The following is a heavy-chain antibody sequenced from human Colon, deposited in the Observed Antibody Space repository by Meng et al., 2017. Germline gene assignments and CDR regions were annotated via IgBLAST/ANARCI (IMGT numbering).Heavy chain of an antibody. CDR2: ISNSGTST. D-gene: IGHD3/OR15-3a*01. V-gene: IGHV3-23*04. CDR1: GFSVSSYA. J-gene: IGHJ4*02. Sequence: RVESGGGLVKPGGSRRLSCVAYGFSVSSYAISWVRQAPGKGLEWVSAISNSGTSTYDADSVKGRFTISRDNSRNTLYLQMNSLRAEDTAVYYCAKGRTSDYWGQGTLVTVSS. CDR3: AKGRTSDY.